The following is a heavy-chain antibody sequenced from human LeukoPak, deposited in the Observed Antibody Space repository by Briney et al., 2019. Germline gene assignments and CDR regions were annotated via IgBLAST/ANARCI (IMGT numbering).Heavy chain of an antibody. D-gene: IGHD2-21*02. J-gene: IGHJ4*02. CDR2: ISSSSSYI. Sequence: GGSLRLSCAASGFTFSSYSMNWVRQAPGKGLEWVSSISSSSSYIYYADSVKGRFTISRDNSKNTLYLQMNSLRADDTAVYYCAKPGMRAVVPAMSTFDFWGQGTLVTVS. V-gene: IGHV3-21*04. CDR3: AKPGMRAVVPAMSTFDF. CDR1: GFTFSSYS.